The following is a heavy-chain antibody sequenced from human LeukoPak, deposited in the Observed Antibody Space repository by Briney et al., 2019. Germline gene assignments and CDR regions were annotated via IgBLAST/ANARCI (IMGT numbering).Heavy chain of an antibody. CDR1: GFTVGSSY. Sequence: PGGSLRLSCAASGFTVGSSYMGWVRQAPGKGLEWVSAIYSGGSTYYADSMKGRFTLSRDNSKNTLYLQMNSLRAEDTAVYYCARLSGSYYEADYWGQGTLVTVSS. V-gene: IGHV3-53*01. J-gene: IGHJ4*02. D-gene: IGHD1-26*01. CDR2: IYSGGST. CDR3: ARLSGSYYEADY.